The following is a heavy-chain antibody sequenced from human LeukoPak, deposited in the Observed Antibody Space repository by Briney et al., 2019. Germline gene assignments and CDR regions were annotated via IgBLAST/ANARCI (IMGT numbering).Heavy chain of an antibody. J-gene: IGHJ6*04. CDR2: IIPIFGTA. D-gene: IGHD1-1*01. V-gene: IGHV1-69*06. Sequence: ASVKVSCKASGGTFSSYAISWVRQAPGQGLGWMGGIIPIFGTANYAQKFQGRVTITADKSTSTAYMELSSLRSEDTAVYYCARGGTTTYYYYGMDVWGKGTTVTVSS. CDR3: ARGGTTTYYYYGMDV. CDR1: GGTFSSYA.